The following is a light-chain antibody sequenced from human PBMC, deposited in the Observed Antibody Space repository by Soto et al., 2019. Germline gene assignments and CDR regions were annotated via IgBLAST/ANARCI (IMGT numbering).Light chain of an antibody. CDR2: KAS. V-gene: IGKV1-5*03. CDR3: QQYNSYRET. Sequence: DIQMTQSPSTLSASVGDRVTITCRASQSISSWLAWYQQKPGKAPKLLIYKASSLESGVPSRFSGSGSGTEFTLTISSLQPDEFATYYCQQYNSYRETFGQGTKVEIK. J-gene: IGKJ1*01. CDR1: QSISSW.